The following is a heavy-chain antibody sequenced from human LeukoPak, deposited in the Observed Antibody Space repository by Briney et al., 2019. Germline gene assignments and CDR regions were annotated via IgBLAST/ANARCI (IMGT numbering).Heavy chain of an antibody. CDR1: GYSFTGYS. D-gene: IGHD6-19*01. CDR3: ANNFNSGHPSGFFPH. Sequence: ASVKVSCKASGYSFTGYSIHWVRQAPGQGLEWVGRIKPTSGDTTYAQKFQGRVTMTRDLTTSTVYMDLNSLRSDDTAMYFCANNFNSGHPSGFFPHWGQGTPVTVSA. V-gene: IGHV1-46*01. CDR2: IKPTSGDT. J-gene: IGHJ4*02.